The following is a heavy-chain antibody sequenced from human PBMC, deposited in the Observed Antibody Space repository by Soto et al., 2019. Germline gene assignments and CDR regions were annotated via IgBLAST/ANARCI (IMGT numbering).Heavy chain of an antibody. CDR3: ARDGSIYYYYGMDV. D-gene: IGHD1-26*01. V-gene: IGHV3-33*01. CDR1: GFTFSSYG. CDR2: IWYDGSNK. Sequence: QVQLVESGGGVVQPGRSLRLSCAASGFTFSSYGMHWVRQAPGKGLEWVAVIWYDGSNKYYADSVKGRFTISRDNSKNTLYLQMNSLRAEDTAVYYCARDGSIYYYYGMDVWGQGNTVTVSS. J-gene: IGHJ6*02.